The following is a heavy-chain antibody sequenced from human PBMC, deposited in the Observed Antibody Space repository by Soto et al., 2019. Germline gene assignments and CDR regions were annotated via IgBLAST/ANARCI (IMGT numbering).Heavy chain of an antibody. Sequence: GGSLRLSCAASGFTLSDYSMHWVRQAAGKGLEYVSAISYKGDTTYYANSVKGRFTISRDNSKNTLYLQMGSLRVEDMAVYYCARVSGLGQAAFDIWGQGTMVTVSS. D-gene: IGHD1-1*01. J-gene: IGHJ3*02. CDR2: ISYKGDTT. CDR1: GFTLSDYS. V-gene: IGHV3-64*01. CDR3: ARVSGLGQAAFDI.